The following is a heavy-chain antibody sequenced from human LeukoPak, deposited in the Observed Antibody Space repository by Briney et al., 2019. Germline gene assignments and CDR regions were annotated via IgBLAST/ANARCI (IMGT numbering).Heavy chain of an antibody. V-gene: IGHV1-18*01. CDR3: ARGFMITFGGVIVREGGYFDY. Sequence: EASVKVSCKASGYTFTSYGISWVRQAPGQGLEWMGWISAYNGNTNYAQKLQGRVTMTTDTSKSTAYMELRSLRSDDTVVYYCARGFMITFGGVIVREGGYFDYWGQGTLVTVSS. CDR2: ISAYNGNT. J-gene: IGHJ4*02. CDR1: GYTFTSYG. D-gene: IGHD3-16*02.